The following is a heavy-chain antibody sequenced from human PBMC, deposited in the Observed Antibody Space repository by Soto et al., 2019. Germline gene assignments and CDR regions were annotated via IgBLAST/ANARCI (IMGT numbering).Heavy chain of an antibody. CDR2: ISYDGSNK. D-gene: IGHD2-15*01. V-gene: IGHV3-30*18. CDR3: AKNGRSVGVVAAFDALET. J-gene: IGHJ3*02. Sequence: PGGSLRLSCAASGFTFSSYDMHWVRQAPGKGLEWVAVISYDGSNKYYSDSVKGRFTISRDNSKNTLYLQMNSLRAEDTAVYYCAKNGRSVGVVAAFDALETWGQGTMVTVS. CDR1: GFTFSSYD.